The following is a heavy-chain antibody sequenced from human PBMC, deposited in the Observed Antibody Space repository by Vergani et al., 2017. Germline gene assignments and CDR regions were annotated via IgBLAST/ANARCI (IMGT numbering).Heavy chain of an antibody. CDR3: AKARDPNCKGGNCYSYYYGLDL. CDR1: GFAFSSYI. Sequence: QLVESGGGWVQPGGSLRLSCVVSGFAFSSYIMNWVRQAPGKGLEWVSFVSTGTKSQSYAESVKGRFTISRDNSKDTLYLQMNSLRVEDTAIYYCAKARDPNCKGGNCYSYYYGLDLWGQGTTVTVSS. J-gene: IGHJ6*02. D-gene: IGHD2-21*01. V-gene: IGHV3-48*01. CDR2: VSTGTKSQ.